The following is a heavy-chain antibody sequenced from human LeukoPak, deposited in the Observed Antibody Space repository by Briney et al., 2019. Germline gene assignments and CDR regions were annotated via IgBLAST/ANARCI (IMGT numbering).Heavy chain of an antibody. J-gene: IGHJ6*02. CDR1: GGSVSSGSYY. D-gene: IGHD2-2*01. CDR3: ARVPDGYYYGMDV. CDR2: IYYSGST. Sequence: SETLSLTCTVSGGSVSSGSYYWSWIRQPPGKGLEWIGYIYYSGSTNYNPSLKSRVTISVDKSKNQFSLKLSSVTAADTAVYYCARVPDGYYYGMDVWGQGTTVTVSS. V-gene: IGHV4-61*01.